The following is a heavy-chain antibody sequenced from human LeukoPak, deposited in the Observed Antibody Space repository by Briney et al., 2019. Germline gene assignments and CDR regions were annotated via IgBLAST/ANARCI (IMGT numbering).Heavy chain of an antibody. Sequence: SETLSLTCTVSGGSISSSSYYWGWIRQPPGKGLGWIGSIYYSGSTYYNPSLKSRVTISVDTSKNQFSLKLGSVTAADTAVYYCARPESGGYDCWGQGTLVTVSS. CDR1: GGSISSSSYY. J-gene: IGHJ4*02. D-gene: IGHD5-12*01. CDR3: ARPESGGYDC. V-gene: IGHV4-39*01. CDR2: IYYSGST.